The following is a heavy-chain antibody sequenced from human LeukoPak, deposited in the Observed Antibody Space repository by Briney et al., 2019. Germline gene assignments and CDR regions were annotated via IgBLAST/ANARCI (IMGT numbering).Heavy chain of an antibody. CDR2: IYPGDSDT. CDR3: ARLRFPDDYYYYYMDV. Sequence: GESLKISCKGSGYSFTSYWIGWVRQMPGKGLEWMGIIYPGDSDTRYSPSFQGQVTISADKSISTAYLQLSSLKASDTAMYYCARLRFPDDYYYYYMDVWGKGTTVTVSS. CDR1: GYSFTSYW. J-gene: IGHJ6*03. V-gene: IGHV5-51*01. D-gene: IGHD3-10*01.